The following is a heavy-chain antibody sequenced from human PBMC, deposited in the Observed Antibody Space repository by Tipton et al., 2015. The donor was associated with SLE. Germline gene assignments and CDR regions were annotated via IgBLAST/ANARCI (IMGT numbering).Heavy chain of an antibody. D-gene: IGHD6-19*01. V-gene: IGHV4-4*07. J-gene: IGHJ4*02. CDR2: IYTNENT. CDR3: ARAAIAVPGPTWFDF. CDR1: GGSISSYY. Sequence: TLSLTCTVSGGSISSYYWSWIRQPAGGGLEWIGRIYTNENTNYNPSLKSRVTMSVDTSKNHFSLELSSVTAADTATYYCARAAIAVPGPTWFDFWGQGALVTVSS.